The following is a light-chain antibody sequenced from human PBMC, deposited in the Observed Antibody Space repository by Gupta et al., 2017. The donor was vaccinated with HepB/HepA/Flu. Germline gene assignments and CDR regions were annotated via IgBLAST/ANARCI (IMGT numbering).Light chain of an antibody. Sequence: DIVMTQSPLSLPVTPGETASISCRSSQSLLHSNGYYYWDWYLQKPGQSPQLLIYLGSNRASGVPDRVSGSGSGTDFTLKISRVEAEDVGVYYRLQASQPWTFGQGTKVEIK. CDR2: LGS. CDR3: LQASQPWT. V-gene: IGKV2-28*01. CDR1: QSLLHSNGYYY. J-gene: IGKJ1*01.